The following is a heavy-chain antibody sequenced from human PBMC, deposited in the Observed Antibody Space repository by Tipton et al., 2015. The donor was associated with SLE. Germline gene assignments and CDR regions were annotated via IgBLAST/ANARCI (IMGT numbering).Heavy chain of an antibody. J-gene: IGHJ4*02. D-gene: IGHD2-15*01. CDR2: ISNSETT. Sequence: TLSLTCTVSGGSLSSHYWSWIRQAPGKGLEWIGYISNSETTNYNPSLKSRVTISVDTSKNPFSLKLRSVTAADTAVYYCAGAWQGYCSGGTCYVLDYWGQGTLVTVSS. CDR1: GGSLSSHY. CDR3: AGAWQGYCSGGTCYVLDY. V-gene: IGHV4-59*11.